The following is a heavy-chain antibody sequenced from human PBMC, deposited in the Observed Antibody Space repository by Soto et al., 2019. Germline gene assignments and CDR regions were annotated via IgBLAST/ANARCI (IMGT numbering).Heavy chain of an antibody. CDR2: IYHSGST. D-gene: IGHD3-22*01. CDR1: GYSISSGYY. V-gene: IGHV4-38-2*02. CDR3: ARDYDSSGLIDY. J-gene: IGHJ4*02. Sequence: KTSGTLSLTCAVSGYSISSGYYWGWIRQPPGKGLEWIGSIYHSGSTYYNPSLKSRVTISVDTSKNQFSLKLSSVTAADTAVYYCARDYDSSGLIDYWGQGTLVTVSS.